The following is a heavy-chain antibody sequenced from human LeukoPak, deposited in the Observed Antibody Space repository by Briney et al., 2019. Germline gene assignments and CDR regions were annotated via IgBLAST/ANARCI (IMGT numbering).Heavy chain of an antibody. J-gene: IGHJ5*02. D-gene: IGHD3-22*01. CDR1: GGSISSYY. CDR2: IYTSGST. V-gene: IGHV4-4*07. Sequence: SETLSLTCTVSGGSISSYYWSWIRQPAGKGLEWIGRIYTSGSTNYNPSLKSRVTMSVNTSKNQFSMKLSSVTAADTAVYYCARLFVIITMIVVVITYSNWFDPWGQGTLVTVSS. CDR3: ARLFVIITMIVVVITYSNWFDP.